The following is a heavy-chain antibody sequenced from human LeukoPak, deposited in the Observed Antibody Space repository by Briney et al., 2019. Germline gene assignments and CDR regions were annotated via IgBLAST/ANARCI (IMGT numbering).Heavy chain of an antibody. J-gene: IGHJ5*02. CDR2: IYPGDSVT. V-gene: IGHV5-51*01. CDR3: ARHRVVGARSGYFDP. CDR1: GYSFIRYW. D-gene: IGHD1-26*01. Sequence: GESLKISCKGSGYSFIRYWIGWVRQKPGRGLEWMGIIYPGDSVTRYSPSFQGQVTISVDKSTSTAYLQWSSLKASDTAMYYCARHRVVGARSGYFDPWGQGTLVTVSS.